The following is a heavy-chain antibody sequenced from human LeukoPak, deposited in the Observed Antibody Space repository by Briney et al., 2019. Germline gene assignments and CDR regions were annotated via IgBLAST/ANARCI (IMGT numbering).Heavy chain of an antibody. Sequence: GGSLRLSCAASGFTFSSYGMHWVRQAPGKGLEWVAVISYDGSNKYYADSVKGRFTISRDNSKNTLYLQMNSLRAEDTAVYYCAKDDAPYSSSWYPYDYWGQGTLVTVSS. CDR1: GFTFSSYG. V-gene: IGHV3-30*18. J-gene: IGHJ4*02. D-gene: IGHD6-13*01. CDR2: ISYDGSNK. CDR3: AKDDAPYSSSWYPYDY.